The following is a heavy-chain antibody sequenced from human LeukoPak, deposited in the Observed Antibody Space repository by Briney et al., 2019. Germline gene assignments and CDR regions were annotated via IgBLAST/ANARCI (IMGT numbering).Heavy chain of an antibody. CDR3: AKGGIGSSPGLDS. J-gene: IGHJ4*02. CDR2: IAVSGGGP. Sequence: PGGSLRLSCAASGFSFSSYAMSWVRQAPGKGPEWVSSIAVSGGGPYYGDSVKGRFTISRDNSKNTVYLQMNSLRAEDTAIYSCAKGGIGSSPGLDSWGQGTLVTVSS. V-gene: IGHV3-23*01. CDR1: GFSFSSYA. D-gene: IGHD5-18*01.